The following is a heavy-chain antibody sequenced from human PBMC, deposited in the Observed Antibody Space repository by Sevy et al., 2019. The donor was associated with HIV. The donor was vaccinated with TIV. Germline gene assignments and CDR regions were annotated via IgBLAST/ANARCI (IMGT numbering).Heavy chain of an antibody. J-gene: IGHJ3*02. CDR1: GFTFSSYG. V-gene: IGHV3-33*01. Sequence: GGSLRLSCAASGFTFSSYGMHWVRQAPGKGLEWVAVIWYDGSNKYYADSVKGRFTISRDNSKNTLYLQMNSLRAEDTAVYYCARGSGNGGPREAFDIWGQGTMVTVSS. CDR2: IWYDGSNK. CDR3: ARGSGNGGPREAFDI. D-gene: IGHD3-10*01.